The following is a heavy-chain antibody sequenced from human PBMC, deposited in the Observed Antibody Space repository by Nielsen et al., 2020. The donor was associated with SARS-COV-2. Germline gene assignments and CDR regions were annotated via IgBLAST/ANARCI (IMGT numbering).Heavy chain of an antibody. J-gene: IGHJ3*02. D-gene: IGHD1-26*01. CDR1: GGSISSSSYY. CDR2: IYYSGST. CDR3: ARIRGSYDAFDI. Sequence: SETLSLTCTVSGGSISSSSYYWGWIRQPPGKGLEWIGSIYYSGSTYYNPSLKSRVTISVDTSKNQFSLKRSSVTAADTAVYYCARIRGSYDAFDIWGQGTMVTVSS. V-gene: IGHV4-39*01.